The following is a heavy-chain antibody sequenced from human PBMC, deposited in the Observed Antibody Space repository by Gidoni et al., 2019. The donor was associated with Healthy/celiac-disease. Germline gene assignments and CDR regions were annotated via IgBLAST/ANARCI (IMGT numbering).Heavy chain of an antibody. J-gene: IGHJ6*02. CDR2: ISGSGGST. Sequence: EVQLLESGGGLVQPGGSLRLSCAASGFTFSSYAMSWVRQAPGKGLEWVSAISGSGGSTYYADSVKGRCTISRDNSKNTLYLQMNSLRAEDTAVYYCAKGVIAAAVIYYYYGMDVWGQGTTVTVSS. D-gene: IGHD6-13*01. CDR1: GFTFSSYA. CDR3: AKGVIAAAVIYYYYGMDV. V-gene: IGHV3-23*01.